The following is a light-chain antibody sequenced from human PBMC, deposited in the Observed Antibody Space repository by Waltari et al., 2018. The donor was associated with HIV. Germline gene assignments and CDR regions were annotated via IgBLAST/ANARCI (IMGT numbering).Light chain of an antibody. CDR2: GDS. Sequence: QSVLAQPPSASGTPGQRATISCSGSRSNIGRNSVNWSQHFPGTGPKLLIYGDSLRPSGVPARFSGSKFGTSASLVITGLQSGDEADYYCATRDDRLNGPVVVGGGTRLTVL. V-gene: IGLV1-44*01. J-gene: IGLJ2*01. CDR1: RSNIGRNS. CDR3: ATRDDRLNGPVV.